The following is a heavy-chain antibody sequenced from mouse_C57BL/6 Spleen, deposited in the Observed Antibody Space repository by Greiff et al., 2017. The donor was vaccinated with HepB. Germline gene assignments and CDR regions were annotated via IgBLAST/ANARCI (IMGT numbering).Heavy chain of an antibody. Sequence: QQSCKASGYTFTSYWMHWVKQRPGRGLEWIGRIDPNSGGTKYNEKFKSKATLTVDKPSSTAYMQLSSLTSEDSAVYYCARDDYDGLYAMDYWGQGTSVTVSS. J-gene: IGHJ4*01. CDR2: IDPNSGGT. CDR3: ARDDYDGLYAMDY. D-gene: IGHD2-4*01. V-gene: IGHV1-72*01. CDR1: GYTFTSYW.